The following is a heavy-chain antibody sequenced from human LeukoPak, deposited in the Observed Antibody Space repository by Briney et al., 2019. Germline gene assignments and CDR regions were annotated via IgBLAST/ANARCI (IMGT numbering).Heavy chain of an antibody. Sequence: GGSLRLSCADSGFTFSNYEMVWVRQAPGKGLEWVSYISSTGRTMYYADSVKGRFTISRDNAKKSLYLQMNSLRAEDTAVYYCARLSRGTPDYWGQGTLVTPSS. CDR2: ISSTGRTM. V-gene: IGHV3-48*03. J-gene: IGHJ4*02. CDR1: GFTFSNYE. CDR3: ARLSRGTPDY.